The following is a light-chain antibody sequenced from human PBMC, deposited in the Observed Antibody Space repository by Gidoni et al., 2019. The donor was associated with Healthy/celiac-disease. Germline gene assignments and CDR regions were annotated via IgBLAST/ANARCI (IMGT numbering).Light chain of an antibody. J-gene: IGKJ5*01. V-gene: IGKV3-11*01. CDR2: DAS. CDR1: QSVSSY. Sequence: EIVFTQSPATLSLSPGERATPSCRASQSVSSYLAWYQQTPGQAPRRLIYDASNRATGIPARFSGSGSGTDFTLTISSLEPEDFAVYYCQQRSNGITFGQGTRLEIK. CDR3: QQRSNGIT.